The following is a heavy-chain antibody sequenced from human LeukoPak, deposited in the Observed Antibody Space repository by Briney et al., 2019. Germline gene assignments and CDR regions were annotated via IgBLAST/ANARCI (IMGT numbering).Heavy chain of an antibody. CDR3: AREVRGSGRDFDY. V-gene: IGHV3-11*01. D-gene: IGHD1-26*01. CDR2: IGTRSNPI. Sequence: PGGSLRLSCAAAGVSFSDFYMSWIRQAPGMGREWMSYIGTRSNPIYYADSVKGRFTISRDDAKNSLYLQMNSLRDEDTAVYFCAREVRGSGRDFDYWGQGILLTVST. J-gene: IGHJ4*02. CDR1: GVSFSDFY.